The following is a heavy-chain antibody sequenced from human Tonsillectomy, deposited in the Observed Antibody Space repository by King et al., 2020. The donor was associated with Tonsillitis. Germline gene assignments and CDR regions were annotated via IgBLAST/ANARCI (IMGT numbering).Heavy chain of an antibody. CDR1: GYSISSPYY. Sequence: VQLQESGPGLVKPSETLSLTCAVSGYSISSPYYWGRIRQPPGKGLEWIGSFYHSDNTYYNPSLTSRVTISVDTSKNQFSLKLSSVTVADTAVYYCAGYSYGLGYGMDVWGQGTTVTVSS. J-gene: IGHJ6*02. V-gene: IGHV4-38-2*01. D-gene: IGHD5-18*01. CDR2: FYHSDNT. CDR3: AGYSYGLGYGMDV.